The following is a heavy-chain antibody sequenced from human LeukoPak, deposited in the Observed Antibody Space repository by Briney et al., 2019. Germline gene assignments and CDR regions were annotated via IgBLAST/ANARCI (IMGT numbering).Heavy chain of an antibody. V-gene: IGHV4-39*07. D-gene: IGHD3-10*01. CDR3: ARESYGSRSYDYYYYYMDV. CDR1: GGSISRSRYY. CDR2: IYYSGST. Sequence: SETLSLTCTVSGGSISRSRYYWGWIRQPPGRGLEWIGSIYYSGSTYYNPSLKSRVTTSVDTSKNQFSLKLSSVTAADTAVYYCARESYGSRSYDYYYYYMDVWGKGTTVTVSS. J-gene: IGHJ6*03.